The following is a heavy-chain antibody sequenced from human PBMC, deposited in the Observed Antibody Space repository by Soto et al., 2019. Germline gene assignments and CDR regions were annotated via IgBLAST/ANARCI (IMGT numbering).Heavy chain of an antibody. V-gene: IGHV1-8*01. CDR2: MNPNSGNT. D-gene: IGHD2-15*01. Sequence: ASVKVSCKASGDTFTSYEINWVRQATGQGLEWMGWMNPNSGNTGYAQKFQGRVTMTRNTSISTGYMELSSLRSEDTAVYYCARLGYCSGDSCRRGNWFDPWGQGTLVTVSS. CDR1: GDTFTSYE. CDR3: ARLGYCSGDSCRRGNWFDP. J-gene: IGHJ5*02.